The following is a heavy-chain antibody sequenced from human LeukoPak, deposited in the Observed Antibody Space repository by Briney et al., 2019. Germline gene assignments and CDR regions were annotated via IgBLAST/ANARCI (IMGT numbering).Heavy chain of an antibody. CDR3: ARVARRIAAAGKGAWFDP. D-gene: IGHD6-13*01. V-gene: IGHV1-8*01. Sequence: ASVKVSCKASGYTFTSYDINWVRQATGQGLEWMGWMNPNSGNTGYAQKFQGRVTMTRNTSISTVYMELSSLRSEDTAVYYCARVARRIAAAGKGAWFDPWGQGTLVTVSS. CDR2: MNPNSGNT. J-gene: IGHJ5*02. CDR1: GYTFTSYD.